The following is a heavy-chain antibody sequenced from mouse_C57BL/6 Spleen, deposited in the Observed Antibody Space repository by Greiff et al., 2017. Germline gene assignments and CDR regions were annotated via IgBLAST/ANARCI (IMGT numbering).Heavy chain of an antibody. D-gene: IGHD3-2*02. CDR3: ARPSSDYAMDY. Sequence: VQLQQSGPELVKPGASVKISCKASGYTFTDYYMNWVKQSHGKSLEWIGDINPNNGGTSYNQKFKGKATLTVDKSSSTAYMELRSLTSEDSAVYYCARPSSDYAMDYWGQGTSVTVSS. V-gene: IGHV1-26*01. CDR1: GYTFTDYY. J-gene: IGHJ4*01. CDR2: INPNNGGT.